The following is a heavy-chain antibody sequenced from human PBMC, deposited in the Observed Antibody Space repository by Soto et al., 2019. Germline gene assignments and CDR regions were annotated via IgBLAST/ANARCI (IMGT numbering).Heavy chain of an antibody. J-gene: IGHJ4*02. CDR2: ISSSSYI. Sequence: PGGSLRLSCAASGFTFNDYSMNLVRQAPGKGLEWVSSISSSSYIYYADSVKGRFTISRDNAKNSLYLQMNSLRAEDTAVYYCGRDYYDSSGYPGAPFDYWGQGTLVTVSS. V-gene: IGHV3-21*01. CDR3: GRDYYDSSGYPGAPFDY. D-gene: IGHD3-22*01. CDR1: GFTFNDYS.